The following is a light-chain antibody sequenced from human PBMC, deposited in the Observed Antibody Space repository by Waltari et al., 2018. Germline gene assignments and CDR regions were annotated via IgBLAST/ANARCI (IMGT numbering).Light chain of an antibody. CDR1: QSLVNSDGNTF. CDR3: MQGTLWPWT. Sequence: EVVMTQSPLSLPVTLGPPASISCPSTQSLVNSDGNTFLSWFQQRPGQSPRRLIYQVSKRDSGVPDRFSGSGSGTDFTLNITRVEAEDLGVYYCMQGTLWPWTFGQGTKVEIK. V-gene: IGKV2-30*01. CDR2: QVS. J-gene: IGKJ1*01.